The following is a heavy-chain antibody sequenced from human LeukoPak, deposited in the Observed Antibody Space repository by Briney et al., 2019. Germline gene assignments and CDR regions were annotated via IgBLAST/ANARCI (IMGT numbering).Heavy chain of an antibody. J-gene: IGHJ6*02. D-gene: IGHD2-15*01. Sequence: SVKVSCKTSGGIFRSYGLNWVRQAPGQGLEWMGGFIPILGTPKYAQNLQGRVTITADESTSTGYMELSSLRYEDRAVYYCARGLYCRSSTSCSDYGMDVWGQGTTVTVSS. CDR1: GGIFRSYG. CDR2: FIPILGTP. V-gene: IGHV1-69*01. CDR3: ARGLYCRSSTSCSDYGMDV.